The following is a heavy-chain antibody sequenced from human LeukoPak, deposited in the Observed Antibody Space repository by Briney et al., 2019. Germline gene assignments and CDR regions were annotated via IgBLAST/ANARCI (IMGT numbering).Heavy chain of an antibody. CDR3: ARAIYCSGGSCYGGVFYY. Sequence: VASVKVSCKASGYTFSDYYIHWVRQAPGQELEWMGWINPNSGGTNYAQKFQGRVTMTRDTSISTAYMELSRLRSDDTAVYYCARAIYCSGGSCYGGVFYYWGQGTLVTVSS. CDR2: INPNSGGT. V-gene: IGHV1-2*02. J-gene: IGHJ4*02. CDR1: GYTFSDYY. D-gene: IGHD2-15*01.